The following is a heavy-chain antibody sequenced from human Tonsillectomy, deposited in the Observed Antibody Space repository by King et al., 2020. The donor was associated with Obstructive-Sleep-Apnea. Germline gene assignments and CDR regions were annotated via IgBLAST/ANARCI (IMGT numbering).Heavy chain of an antibody. CDR2: ISWNSGSI. J-gene: IGHJ4*02. CDR3: AKGYYYDIRPRIDY. Sequence: VQLVESGGGLVQPGRSLRLSCAASGFTFDDYAMHWVRQAPGKGLEWVSGISWNSGSIGYADSVKGRFTISRDNAKNSLYLQMNSLRAEDTALYYCAKGYYYDIRPRIDYWGQGTLVTVSS. D-gene: IGHD3-22*01. CDR1: GFTFDDYA. V-gene: IGHV3-9*01.